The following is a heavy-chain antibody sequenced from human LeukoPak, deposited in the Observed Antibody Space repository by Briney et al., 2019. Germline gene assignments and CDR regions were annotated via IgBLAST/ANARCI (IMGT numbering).Heavy chain of an antibody. J-gene: IGHJ4*02. V-gene: IGHV3-48*01. D-gene: IGHD3-9*01. Sequence: GGSLRLSCAASGFDFRSYSMNWVRQAPGKGLEWVSYISSLSGTIDYADSVKGRFIISRDNAQNSLFLQMNSLRAEDTAVYYSAKVISPANISTDYAAFDYWGQGTLVTVSS. CDR1: GFDFRSYS. CDR2: ISSLSGTI. CDR3: AKVISPANISTDYAAFDY.